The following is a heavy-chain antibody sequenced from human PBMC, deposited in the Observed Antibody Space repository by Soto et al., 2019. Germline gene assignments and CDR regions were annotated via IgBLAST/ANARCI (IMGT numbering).Heavy chain of an antibody. V-gene: IGHV4-39*01. J-gene: IGHJ4*02. CDR3: GKVLVGATGHTDSDS. CDR1: GGSIYRSGYY. CDR2: IDYNGVT. D-gene: IGHD2-15*01. Sequence: SETLSLTCTVSGGSIYRSGYYWGWIRQPPGRGLEWIGNIDYNGVTYSNPSLKSRVTVSRDTSKNQFSLKLTSVTAADTALYYCGKVLVGATGHTDSDSWGPGTLVTVSS.